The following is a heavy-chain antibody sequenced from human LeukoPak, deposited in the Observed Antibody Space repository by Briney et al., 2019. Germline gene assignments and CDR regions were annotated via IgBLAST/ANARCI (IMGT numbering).Heavy chain of an antibody. V-gene: IGHV4-39*07. CDR3: ARDVYYDSSGYHSGDY. Sequence: SETLSLTCTVCGGSISSSSYYWGWIRQPPGKGLEWIGSIYYSGSTYYNPSLKSRVTISVDTSKNQFSLKLSSVTAADTAVYYCARDVYYDSSGYHSGDYWGQGTLVTVSS. D-gene: IGHD3-22*01. J-gene: IGHJ4*02. CDR1: GGSISSSSYY. CDR2: IYYSGST.